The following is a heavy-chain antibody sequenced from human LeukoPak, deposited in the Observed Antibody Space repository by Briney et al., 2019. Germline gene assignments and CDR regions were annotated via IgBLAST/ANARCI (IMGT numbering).Heavy chain of an antibody. CDR3: ARGADCGGDCLEYFVL. J-gene: IGHJ2*01. CDR1: GGSISSYY. CDR2: IYYSGST. Sequence: PSETLSLTCTVSGGSISSYYWSWIRQPPGKGLEWVGYIYYSGSTNYNPSLKSRVTISVDTSKNPFSLKLSCVTAADTAVYYCARGADCGGDCLEYFVLWGRGTLVTVSS. D-gene: IGHD2-21*02. V-gene: IGHV4-59*01.